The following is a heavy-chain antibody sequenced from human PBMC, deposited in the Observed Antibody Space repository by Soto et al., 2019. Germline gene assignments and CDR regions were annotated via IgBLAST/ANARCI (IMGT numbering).Heavy chain of an antibody. CDR3: ARSEATVLDY. J-gene: IGHJ4*02. CDR2: THHSGRT. CDR1: GDSVNSGTYY. V-gene: IGHV4-61*01. D-gene: IGHD4-17*01. Sequence: SETLSLTCTVSGDSVNSGTYYWSWIRQPPGKGLEWIGETHHSGRTNYNPSLKSRVTISVDKSKNHFSLKLSSVTAADTAVYYCARSEATVLDYWGQGTLVIVSS.